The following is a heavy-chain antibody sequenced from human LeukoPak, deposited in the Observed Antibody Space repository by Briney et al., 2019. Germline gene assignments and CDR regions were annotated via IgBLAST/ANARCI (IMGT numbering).Heavy chain of an antibody. J-gene: IGHJ4*02. CDR3: AGGDDTNGYKKVPSDY. V-gene: IGHV4-38-2*02. D-gene: IGHD5-24*01. CDR1: GYAINTGYY. Sequence: SETLSLTCNVSGYAINTGYYWAWIRQTPGKGLEWIASIYYLGSIYYNPSLKSRVTISLDPSRNHFSLKLTSLTAADAAVYYCAGGDDTNGYKKVPSDYWGQGTLVTVSS. CDR2: IYYLGSI.